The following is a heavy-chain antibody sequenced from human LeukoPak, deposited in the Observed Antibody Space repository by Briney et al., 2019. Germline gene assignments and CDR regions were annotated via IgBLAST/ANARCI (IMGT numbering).Heavy chain of an antibody. CDR3: ATGVAATGPNNYHYHMDV. Sequence: ASVKVSCKVSGYTLTELSMHWVRQAPGKGLEWMGGFDPEDGETIYAQKFQGRVTMTEDTSTDTAYMELSSLRSEDTAVYYCATGVAATGPNNYHYHMDVWGQGTTVTVSS. J-gene: IGHJ6*03. V-gene: IGHV1-24*01. CDR1: GYTLTELS. D-gene: IGHD6-13*01. CDR2: FDPEDGET.